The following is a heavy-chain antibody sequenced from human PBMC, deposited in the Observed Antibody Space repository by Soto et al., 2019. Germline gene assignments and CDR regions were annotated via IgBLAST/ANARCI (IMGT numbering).Heavy chain of an antibody. V-gene: IGHV4-39*01. CDR1: GGSISSSPYY. CDR2: IYYNGNT. CDR3: ARHGPLTNNWNQLNC. D-gene: IGHD1-1*01. Sequence: QLPLQESGPGLVEPSETLSLTCTGSGGSISSSPYYWAWIRQPPGKGLQWIGHIYYNGNTFYNPSLKSRVALSIDTSTSQSALRLNSVTASDTAVYYCARHGPLTNNWNQLNCWGQGTLVTVSS. J-gene: IGHJ4*02.